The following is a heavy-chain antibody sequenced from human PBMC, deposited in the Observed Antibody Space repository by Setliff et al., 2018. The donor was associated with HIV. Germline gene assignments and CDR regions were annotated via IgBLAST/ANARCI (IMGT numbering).Heavy chain of an antibody. D-gene: IGHD3-16*01. V-gene: IGHV4-39*07. Sequence: SETLSLTCSVSGGSINNNKYYWSWIRQPPGKGLEWTGSIYHSGKTYYNPSLNSRLTISVDTSKNQFSLKLSSVTAADTAVYYCAREKEDDYVWGGFEWLLSEEAFDIWGQGTMVTVS. CDR3: AREKEDDYVWGGFEWLLSEEAFDI. CDR2: IYHSGKT. J-gene: IGHJ3*02. CDR1: GGSINNNKYY.